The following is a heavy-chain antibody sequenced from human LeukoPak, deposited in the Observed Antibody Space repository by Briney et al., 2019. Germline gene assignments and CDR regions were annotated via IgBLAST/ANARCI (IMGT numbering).Heavy chain of an antibody. CDR3: AKELDTMFFDY. CDR1: GFNFDRYT. D-gene: IGHD3-10*02. J-gene: IGHJ4*02. V-gene: IGHV3-43*01. CDR2: AGWAGGTT. Sequence: GGSLRLSCATSGFNFDRYTIHWVRQAPGKGLEWVSLAGWAGGTTFYSDSVRGRFTISRDSGRKSVYLQMDSLTTDDTAFYFCAKELDTMFFDYWGQGALVTVSS.